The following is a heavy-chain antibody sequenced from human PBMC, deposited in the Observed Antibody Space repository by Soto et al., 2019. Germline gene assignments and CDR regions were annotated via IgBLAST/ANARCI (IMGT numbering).Heavy chain of an antibody. V-gene: IGHV1-18*01. CDR2: ISAYNGNT. Sequence: QVQLVQSGAEVKKPGASVKVSCKASGYTFTSYGISWLRQAPGQGLEWMGWISAYNGNTNYAQKLQCRVTMNTDTSTSTAYMGLRSLKSDDPAVYYCVREAPPNDFWSQGTLVAVSS. CDR3: VREAPPNDF. CDR1: GYTFTSYG. J-gene: IGHJ4*02.